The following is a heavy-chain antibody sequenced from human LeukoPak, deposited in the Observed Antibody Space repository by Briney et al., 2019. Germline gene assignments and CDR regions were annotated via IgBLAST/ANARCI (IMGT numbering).Heavy chain of an antibody. Sequence: PGGSLRLSCAASGFTFSNYWMSWVRQAPGKGLEWLANINQDGSEMYYVDSVKGRFTISRDNAKNTVSLQMDSLRAEDTGVYYCARAPSEVGGYYPEYFRHWGQGTLVTVSS. D-gene: IGHD3-22*01. CDR2: INQDGSEM. V-gene: IGHV3-7*01. CDR3: ARAPSEVGGYYPEYFRH. J-gene: IGHJ1*01. CDR1: GFTFSNYW.